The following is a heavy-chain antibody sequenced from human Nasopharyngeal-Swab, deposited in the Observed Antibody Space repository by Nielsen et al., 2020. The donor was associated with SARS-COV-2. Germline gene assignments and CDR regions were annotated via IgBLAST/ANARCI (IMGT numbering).Heavy chain of an antibody. CDR3: AKAPYLRGLDV. V-gene: IGHV3-21*04. CDR2: ISSSSSYI. D-gene: IGHD2-21*01. J-gene: IGHJ6*02. Sequence: GGSLRLSCAASGFTFNNYNFNWVRQAPGKGLEWVSSISSSSSYIYYADSVNDRFTISRDNSKNTLYLQTNSLRVEDTAVYYCAKAPYLRGLDVWGQGTTVTVSS. CDR1: GFTFNNYN.